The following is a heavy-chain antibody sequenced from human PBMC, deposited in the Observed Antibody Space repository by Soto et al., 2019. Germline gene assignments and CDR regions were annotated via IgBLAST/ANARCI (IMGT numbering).Heavy chain of an antibody. CDR1: GFTFSSYG. J-gene: IGHJ6*02. CDR2: ISYDGSNK. D-gene: IGHD3-16*01. Sequence: QVQLVESGGGVVQPGRSLRLSCAASGFTFSSYGMHWVRQAPGKGLEWVAVISYDGSNKYYADSVKGRFTISRDNSKNTLYLQMNSLRAEDTAVYYCAKDTGSGLRLGELKGDYYYGMDVWGQGTTVTVSS. V-gene: IGHV3-30*18. CDR3: AKDTGSGLRLGELKGDYYYGMDV.